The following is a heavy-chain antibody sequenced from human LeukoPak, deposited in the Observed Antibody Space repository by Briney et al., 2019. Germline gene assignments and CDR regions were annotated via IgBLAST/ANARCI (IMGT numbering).Heavy chain of an antibody. CDR1: GGSFSGYY. Sequence: PSETLSLTCAVYGGSFSGYYWSWIRQPPGKGLEWIGEINHSGSTNYNPSLKSRVTISVDTSKNRFSLKLSSVTAADTAVYYCARAHIAVTSYYFDYWGQGTLVTVSS. V-gene: IGHV4-34*01. CDR3: ARAHIAVTSYYFDY. J-gene: IGHJ4*02. CDR2: INHSGST. D-gene: IGHD6-19*01.